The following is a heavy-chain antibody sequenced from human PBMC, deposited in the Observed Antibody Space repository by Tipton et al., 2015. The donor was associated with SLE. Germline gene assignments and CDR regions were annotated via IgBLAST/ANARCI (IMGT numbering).Heavy chain of an antibody. J-gene: IGHJ4*02. CDR1: GVTFSTYG. D-gene: IGHD3-3*01. Sequence: SGVTFSTYGMNWVRQAPGKGLEWVAFIRFDGINKYYPDSVNGRFTVSRDTSSNTMYLQMDRLRPDDTALYYCSGLWSIFGVITPYWGQGALVTVSS. V-gene: IGHV3-30*02. CDR3: SGLWSIFGVITPY. CDR2: IRFDGINK.